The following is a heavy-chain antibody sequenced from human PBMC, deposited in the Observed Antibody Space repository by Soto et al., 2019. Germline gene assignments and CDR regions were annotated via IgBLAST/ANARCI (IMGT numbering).Heavy chain of an antibody. D-gene: IGHD5-18*01. CDR1: GGTFSSYA. J-gene: IGHJ6*02. CDR3: ARDRLYSYGPYYYYYYGMDV. Sequence: SVKVSCKASGGTFSSYAISWVRQAPGQGLEWMGGIIPIFGTANYAQKFQGRVTITADKSTSTAYMELSSLRSEDTAVYYCARDRLYSYGPYYYYYYGMDVWGQGTTVTVSS. V-gene: IGHV1-69*06. CDR2: IIPIFGTA.